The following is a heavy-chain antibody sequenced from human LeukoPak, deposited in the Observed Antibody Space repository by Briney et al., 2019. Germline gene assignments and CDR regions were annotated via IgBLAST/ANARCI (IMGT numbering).Heavy chain of an antibody. D-gene: IGHD5/OR15-5a*01. J-gene: IGHJ4*02. Sequence: GGSLRLSCAASGFTFASYAMSWVRQAPGKGLEWVSGISGSGGSTYYADSVKGRFTISRDNSKNTLYLQMNSLRAEDTAVYYCAKDGGVNDVYYFDYWGQGTLVTVSS. V-gene: IGHV3-23*01. CDR2: ISGSGGST. CDR1: GFTFASYA. CDR3: AKDGGVNDVYYFDY.